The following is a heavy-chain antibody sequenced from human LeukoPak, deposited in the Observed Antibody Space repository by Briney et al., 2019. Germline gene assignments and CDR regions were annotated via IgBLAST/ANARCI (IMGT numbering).Heavy chain of an antibody. Sequence: PGGSLRLSCAASGFTFSSYAMSWVRRAPGKGLEWVSAISGSGGSTYYADSVKGRFTISRDNSKNTLYLQMNSLRAEDTAVYYCARAQPLGYCSGGSCTDASVSDYWGQGTLVTVSS. CDR3: ARAQPLGYCSGGSCTDASVSDY. CDR2: ISGSGGST. CDR1: GFTFSSYA. J-gene: IGHJ4*02. D-gene: IGHD2-15*01. V-gene: IGHV3-23*01.